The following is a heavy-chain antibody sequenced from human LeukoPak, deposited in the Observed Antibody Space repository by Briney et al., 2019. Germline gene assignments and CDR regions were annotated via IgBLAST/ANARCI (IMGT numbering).Heavy chain of an antibody. Sequence: ASVRVSCKVSGYTLTELSMHWVRQAPGKGLEWMGGFDPEDGETIYAQKFQGRVTMTEDTSTDTAYMELSSLRSEDTAAYYCATSGDFGGGLSFDYWGQGTLVTVSS. V-gene: IGHV1-24*01. J-gene: IGHJ4*02. D-gene: IGHD3-16*01. CDR3: ATSGDFGGGLSFDY. CDR2: FDPEDGET. CDR1: GYTLTELS.